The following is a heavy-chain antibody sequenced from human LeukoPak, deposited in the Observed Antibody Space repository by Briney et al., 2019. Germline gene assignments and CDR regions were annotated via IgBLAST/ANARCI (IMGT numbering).Heavy chain of an antibody. CDR1: GYTFTNYY. J-gene: IGHJ5*02. CDR2: ISDYNGNT. D-gene: IGHD2-8*01. V-gene: IGHV1-18*01. CDR3: ARVGRYCTNGVCLNWFDP. Sequence: GASVKLSCKASGYTFTNYYMHWVRQPPGQGLEWMGWISDYNGNTNYAQKLQGRVTMTTDTSTSTAYMELRSLRSDDTAVYYCARVGRYCTNGVCLNWFDPWGQGTLVTVSS.